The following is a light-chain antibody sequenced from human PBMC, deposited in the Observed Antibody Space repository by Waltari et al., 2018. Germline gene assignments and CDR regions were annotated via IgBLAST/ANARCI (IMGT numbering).Light chain of an antibody. CDR3: QHRHNWPLA. J-gene: IGKJ4*01. V-gene: IGKV3-11*01. CDR2: DAS. CDR1: QSVSSN. Sequence: EIVLTQSPATLFLSPGERATLPCRASQSVSSNLAWYQPEPGQAPRLLVYDASNRAPGVPARFSGSGSGTDFTLIISSLEPEDFAVYYCQHRHNWPLAFGGGTKVEIK.